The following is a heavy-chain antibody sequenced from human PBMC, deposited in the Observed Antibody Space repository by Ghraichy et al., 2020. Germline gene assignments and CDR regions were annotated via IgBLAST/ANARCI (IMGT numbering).Heavy chain of an antibody. Sequence: GGSLRLSCVASGLSFSANDFHWVRQSPAKGLEWLSYITRRSDIIYYADFVRGRFTISRDNAKNSLYLEMDNLGAEDTALYSCTRALGYWAFDYWGQGALVTVSS. J-gene: IGHJ4*02. V-gene: IGHV3-48*01. CDR2: ITRRSDII. CDR1: GLSFSAND. D-gene: IGHD2-8*02. CDR3: TRALGYWAFDY.